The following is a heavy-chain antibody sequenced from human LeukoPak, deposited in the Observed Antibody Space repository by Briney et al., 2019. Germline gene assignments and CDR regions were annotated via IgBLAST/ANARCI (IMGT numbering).Heavy chain of an antibody. CDR1: GGSIDGQY. CDR2: IHSNGGT. CDR3: ARHLGGNFGSGTHFVY. Sequence: PSETLSLTCTASGGSIDGQYWSWIRQPPGKGLEWIGYIHSNGGTKYNPSLKSQFTMSVDTSKNQFSLKLDSVPAADTAVYYCARHLGGNFGSGTHFVYWGQGTLVTVSS. J-gene: IGHJ4*02. V-gene: IGHV4-59*11. D-gene: IGHD3-10*01.